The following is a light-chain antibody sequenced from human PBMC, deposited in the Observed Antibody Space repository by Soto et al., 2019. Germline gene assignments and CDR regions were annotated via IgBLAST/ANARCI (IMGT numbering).Light chain of an antibody. CDR1: QSISNW. V-gene: IGKV1-5*01. CDR2: DAS. J-gene: IGKJ5*01. CDR3: QHYETYPIT. Sequence: DIRMTQSPSTLSASVGDRVNITCRASQSISNWLAWYQQKPGKAPKLLIYDASSLESGVPSRFSGSASGTEFTLTISSLQPDDFATYYCQHYETYPITFGQGTRLEI.